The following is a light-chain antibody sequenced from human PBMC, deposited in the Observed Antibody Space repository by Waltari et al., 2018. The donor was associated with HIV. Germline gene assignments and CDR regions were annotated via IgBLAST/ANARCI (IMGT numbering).Light chain of an antibody. J-gene: IGLJ2*01. CDR2: QES. Sequence: SYELTQPPSVSVSPGQTASITCSGDKLGDKYACWYQQKPGQSPVLVIYQESKRPSGIPERFSGSNSGNTATLTISGTHAMDEADYYCQAWDSSTVVFGGGTKLTVL. CDR3: QAWDSSTVV. V-gene: IGLV3-1*01. CDR1: KLGDKY.